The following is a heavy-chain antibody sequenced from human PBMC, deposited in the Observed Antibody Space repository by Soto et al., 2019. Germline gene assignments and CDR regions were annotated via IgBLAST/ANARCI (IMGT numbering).Heavy chain of an antibody. J-gene: IGHJ5*02. CDR2: ISHSGTT. D-gene: IGHD2-2*01. Sequence: SETLSLTCAVSGDSISSTNWWNWVRQPPEKGLEWIGEISHSGTTKYNPSLKSRVTISVDKSKNHFSLNLTSVTAADTAVYDCARLGKYYQSLDPWGAGSLVTVSS. CDR1: GDSISSTNW. V-gene: IGHV4-4*02. CDR3: ARLGKYYQSLDP.